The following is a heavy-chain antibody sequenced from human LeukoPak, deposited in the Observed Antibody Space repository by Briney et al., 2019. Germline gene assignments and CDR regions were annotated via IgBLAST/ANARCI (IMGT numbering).Heavy chain of an antibody. CDR3: ARARGGNTVTTSRY. J-gene: IGHJ4*02. D-gene: IGHD4-11*01. CDR1: GYIFASYD. CDR2: ISTYSGDA. Sequence: ASVKVSCKASGYIFASYDFSGVRQAPGQGLEWMGWISTYSGDAHYAHTFQGRDTMTTDTSTNTAYMELGSLKSDDTAVYYCARARGGNTVTTSRYWGQGTLVTVSS. V-gene: IGHV1-18*01.